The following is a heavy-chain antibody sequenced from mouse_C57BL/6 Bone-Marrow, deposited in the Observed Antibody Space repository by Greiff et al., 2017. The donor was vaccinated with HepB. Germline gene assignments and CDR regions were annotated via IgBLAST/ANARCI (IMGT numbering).Heavy chain of an antibody. V-gene: IGHV1-26*01. CDR3: ARGYYGGDWFAY. CDR1: GYTFTDYY. J-gene: IGHJ3*01. D-gene: IGHD1-1*01. CDR2: INPNNGGT. Sequence: EVQLQQSGPELVKPGASVKISCKASGYTFTDYYMNWVKQSHGKSLEWIGDINPNNGGTSYNQKFKGKATLTVYKYSSTAYMELRSLTSEESAVYYCARGYYGGDWFAYWGQGTLVTVSA.